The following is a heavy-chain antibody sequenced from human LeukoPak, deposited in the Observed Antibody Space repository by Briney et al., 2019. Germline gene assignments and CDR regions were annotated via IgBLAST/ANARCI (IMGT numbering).Heavy chain of an antibody. D-gene: IGHD6-19*01. CDR2: INHSGST. V-gene: IGHV4-34*01. CDR1: GGSFSGYY. Sequence: PSETLSLTRAVYGGSFSGYYWSWIRQPPGKGLEWIGEINHSGSTKYNPSLKSRVTISVDTSKNQFSLKLSTVTVADTAVYYCARRVGLGPNWFDPWGERTLVTVSS. CDR3: ARRVGLGPNWFDP. J-gene: IGHJ5*02.